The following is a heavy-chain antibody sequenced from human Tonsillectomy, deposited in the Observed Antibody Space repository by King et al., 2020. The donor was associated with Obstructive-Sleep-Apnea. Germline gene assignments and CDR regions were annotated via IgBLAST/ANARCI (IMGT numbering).Heavy chain of an antibody. D-gene: IGHD3-9*01. Sequence: VQLVESVGGLVQPGRSLRLSCAASGFTLYDYALHWVRHAPGKGLEWVSGFCWNSGSLAYGDSVKVRFTISRDNAKNSLYLQMNSLSAEDTSFYHCAKATYYDILTGPLNYWGQGTLVTVSS. CDR3: AKATYYDILTGPLNY. CDR1: GFTLYDYA. CDR2: FCWNSGSL. V-gene: IGHV3-9*01. J-gene: IGHJ4*02.